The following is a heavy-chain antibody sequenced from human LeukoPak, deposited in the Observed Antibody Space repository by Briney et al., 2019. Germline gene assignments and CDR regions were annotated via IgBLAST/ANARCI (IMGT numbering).Heavy chain of an antibody. J-gene: IGHJ6*02. CDR3: ARFYDFWSGYYSYYGMDV. V-gene: IGHV1-8*01. D-gene: IGHD3-3*01. CDR2: MNPNSGNT. Sequence: ASVKVSCKASGCTFTSYDINWVRQATGQGLEWMGWMNPNSGNTGYAQKFQGRVTMTRNTSISTAYMELSSLRSEDTAVYYCARFYDFWSGYYSYYGMDVWGQGTTVTVSS. CDR1: GCTFTSYD.